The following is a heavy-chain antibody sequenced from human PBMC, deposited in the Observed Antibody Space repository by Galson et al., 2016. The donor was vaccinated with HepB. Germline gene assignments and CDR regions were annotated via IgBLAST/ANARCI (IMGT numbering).Heavy chain of an antibody. D-gene: IGHD5-12*01. CDR1: GFTLGDFA. V-gene: IGHV3-49*03. Sequence: SLRLSCAGSGFTLGDFAMSWIRQAPGKGLEWVAFIRRETYGGTTEYAASVKGRFTISRDDSKGIAYLQMNSLKTEDTAVYYCARQRRATMRYYSYGMDVWGQGTTVTVSS. CDR3: ARQRRATMRYYSYGMDV. J-gene: IGHJ6*02. CDR2: IRRETYGGTT.